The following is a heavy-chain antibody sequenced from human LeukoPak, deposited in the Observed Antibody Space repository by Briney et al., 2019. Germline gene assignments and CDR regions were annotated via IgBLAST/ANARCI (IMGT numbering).Heavy chain of an antibody. Sequence: PGGSLRLSCAASGYTFSAYAMHWVRQAPGKGLEWVSGISWNSGSIGYADSVKGRFTISRDNAKNSLYLQMNSLRAEDTALYYCAKDKPDYYGSGSYYTAGNYFDYWGQGTLVTVSS. CDR3: AKDKPDYYGSGSYYTAGNYFDY. V-gene: IGHV3-9*01. D-gene: IGHD3-10*01. CDR2: ISWNSGSI. CDR1: GYTFSAYA. J-gene: IGHJ4*02.